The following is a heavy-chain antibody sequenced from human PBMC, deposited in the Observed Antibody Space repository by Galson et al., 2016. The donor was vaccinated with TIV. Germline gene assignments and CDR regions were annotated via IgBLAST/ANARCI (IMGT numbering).Heavy chain of an antibody. J-gene: IGHJ4*02. V-gene: IGHV1-24*01. CDR1: GYTLTELS. Sequence: SVKVSCKVSGYTLTELSMHWVRQAPGKGLEWMGGFDPEDGETIYAQKFQGRVTMTEDTSTDTAYRELNSLRSEDTAVYYCATPRGRYFDWLFGYWGQGTLVTVSS. CDR2: FDPEDGET. CDR3: ATPRGRYFDWLFGY. D-gene: IGHD3-9*01.